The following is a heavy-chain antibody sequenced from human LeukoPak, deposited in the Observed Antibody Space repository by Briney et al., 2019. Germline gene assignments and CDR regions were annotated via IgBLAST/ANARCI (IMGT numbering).Heavy chain of an antibody. D-gene: IGHD1-26*01. CDR3: ARDLLASGDY. CDR2: ISSGGSHI. CDR1: GFTFSSYD. J-gene: IGHJ4*02. Sequence: GGSLRLSCAASGFTFSSYDMNWVRQAPGKGLEWVSSISSGGSHIYYADSLKGRFTISRDNAKNSLYLQMNSLRVEETAVYYCARDLLASGDYWGQGTLVTVSS. V-gene: IGHV3-21*01.